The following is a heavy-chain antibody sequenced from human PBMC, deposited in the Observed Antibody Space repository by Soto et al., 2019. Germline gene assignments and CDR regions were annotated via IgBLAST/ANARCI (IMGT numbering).Heavy chain of an antibody. CDR1: GFTFSSSW. V-gene: IGHV3-74*01. D-gene: IGHD6-13*01. CDR2: IKADGSTT. CDR3: AKVGYSSSSFGMDV. Sequence: GGSLRLSCAASGFTFSSSWMHWVRQAPGKGLEWVSRIKADGSTTYYADSVKGRFTISRDNARSTLFLQMNSLRAEDTAVYYCAKVGYSSSSFGMDVWGQGTTVTVS. J-gene: IGHJ6*02.